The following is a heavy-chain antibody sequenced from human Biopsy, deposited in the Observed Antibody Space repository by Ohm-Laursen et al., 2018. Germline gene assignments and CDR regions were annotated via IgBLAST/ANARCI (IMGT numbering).Heavy chain of an antibody. J-gene: IGHJ6*02. Sequence: ASVKVSCKTYGYTFTSYDISWMRQVSGQGLEWIGWVNPVSKNTVSVKDFRGRVTLTGDTSSSTSYMELRSLTSKDTAIYYCARAVRNRMLSTVWGQGTAVTVSS. CDR3: ARAVRNRMLSTV. D-gene: IGHD1-14*01. CDR1: GYTFTSYD. V-gene: IGHV1-8*01. CDR2: VNPVSKNT.